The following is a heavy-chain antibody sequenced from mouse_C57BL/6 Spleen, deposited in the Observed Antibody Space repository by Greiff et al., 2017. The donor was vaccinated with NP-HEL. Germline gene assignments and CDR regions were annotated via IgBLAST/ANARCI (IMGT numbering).Heavy chain of an antibody. D-gene: IGHD2-3*01. CDR1: GYAFSSSW. Sequence: QVQLQQSGPELVKPGASVKISCKASGYAFSSSWMNWVKQRPGKGLEWIGRIYPGDGDTNYNGKFKGKATLTADKSSSTAYMQLSSLTSEDSAVYFCARHLYDWGYAMDYWGQGTSVTVSS. CDR3: ARHLYDWGYAMDY. J-gene: IGHJ4*01. V-gene: IGHV1-82*01. CDR2: IYPGDGDT.